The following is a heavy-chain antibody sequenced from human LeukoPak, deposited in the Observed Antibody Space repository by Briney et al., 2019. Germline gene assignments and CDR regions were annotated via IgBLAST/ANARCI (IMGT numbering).Heavy chain of an antibody. CDR1: GYAISSGYQ. CDR2: IYHSGSA. J-gene: IGHJ5*02. V-gene: IGHV4-38-2*02. CDR3: ARDPRWLTPDCTSTSCYENYFDP. D-gene: IGHD2-2*01. Sequence: SETLSLTCGVSGYAISSGYQWAWIRQSPGKGLEWIGSIYHSGSAHYNPSLKSRVTISVETSKNQFSLNMYSVTAADTAVYYCARDPRWLTPDCTSTSCYENYFDPWGQGTLVTVSS.